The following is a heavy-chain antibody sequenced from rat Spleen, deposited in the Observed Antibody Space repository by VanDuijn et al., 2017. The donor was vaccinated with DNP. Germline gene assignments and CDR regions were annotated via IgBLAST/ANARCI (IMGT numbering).Heavy chain of an antibody. CDR2: IQSGGST. CDR3: ARSDTTGDFDY. J-gene: IGHJ2*01. D-gene: IGHD1-6*01. Sequence: QVQLKESEPDLVQPSQTLSLTCTVSGFSLTSYHVHWVRQPPGKGLEWMGRIQSGGSTDYNSALKSRLSISRDTSKSQVFLKMNSLQTEDTAMYFCARSDTTGDFDYWGQGVMVTVSS. V-gene: IGHV2-27*01. CDR1: GFSLTSYH.